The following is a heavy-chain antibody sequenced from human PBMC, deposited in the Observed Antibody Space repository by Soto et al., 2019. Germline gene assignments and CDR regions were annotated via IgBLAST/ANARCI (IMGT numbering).Heavy chain of an antibody. D-gene: IGHD2-15*01. J-gene: IGHJ3*02. CDR2: IIIAGGGT. V-gene: IGHV1-58*01. CDR3: AAELYSGGRCCSFDI. Sequence: VASVKVSCKTSGIIFSNSAVQWVRQARGQRLEWLGYIIIAGGGTKYSQNLQGKITITRDMSTNTAYMELSSLRSEDTAIYYCAAELYSGGRCCSFDIWGQGTMVTVSS. CDR1: GIIFSNSA.